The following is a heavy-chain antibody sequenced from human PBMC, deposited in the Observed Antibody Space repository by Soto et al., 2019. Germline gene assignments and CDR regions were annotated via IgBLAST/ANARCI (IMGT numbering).Heavy chain of an antibody. D-gene: IGHD2-2*01. Sequence: SETLSLTCTVSGGSISSSSYYWGWIRQPPGKGLEWIGSIYYSGSTYYNPSLKSRVTISVDTSKNQFSLKLSSVTAADTAVYYCATNRGYCSSTSCRYFDYWGQGTLVTVSS. CDR1: GGSISSSSYY. J-gene: IGHJ4*02. CDR3: ATNRGYCSSTSCRYFDY. V-gene: IGHV4-39*01. CDR2: IYYSGST.